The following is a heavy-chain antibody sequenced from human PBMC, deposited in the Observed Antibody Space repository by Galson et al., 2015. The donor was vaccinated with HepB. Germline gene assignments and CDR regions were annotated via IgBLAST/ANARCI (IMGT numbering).Heavy chain of an antibody. J-gene: IGHJ4*02. D-gene: IGHD1-26*01. CDR2: ISAGGGET. CDR1: GFTFASSG. CDR3: AKSFYGGSYYFDS. V-gene: IGHV3-23*01. Sequence: SLRLSCAASGFTFASSGMSWVRQAPGKGLEWVSLISAGGGETRYADPVKGRFTVSRDNSKNTLYLQMNSLRAEDTAIYYCAKSFYGGSYYFDSWGRGTLVTISS.